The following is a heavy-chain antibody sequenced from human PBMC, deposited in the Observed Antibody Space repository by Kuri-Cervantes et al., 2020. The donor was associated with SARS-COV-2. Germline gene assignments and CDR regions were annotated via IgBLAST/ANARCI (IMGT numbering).Heavy chain of an antibody. CDR2: IYSGGST. D-gene: IGHD1-1*01. CDR3: ARYGAVERDYYYYYGMDV. J-gene: IGHJ6*02. Sequence: GESLKISCAASGFTVSSNYMSWVRQAPGKGLEWVSVIYSGGSTYHEDSVNGRFTISRDNSKNTLYLQMNSLRAEDTAVYYCARYGAVERDYYYYYGMDVWGQGTTVTVSS. V-gene: IGHV3-66*01. CDR1: GFTVSSNY.